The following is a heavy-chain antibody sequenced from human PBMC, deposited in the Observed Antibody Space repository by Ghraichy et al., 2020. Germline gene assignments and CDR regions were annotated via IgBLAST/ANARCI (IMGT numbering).Heavy chain of an antibody. CDR1: GYSFTSYW. J-gene: IGHJ3*02. D-gene: IGHD3-10*01. V-gene: IGHV5-51*01. CDR2: IYPGDSDT. Sequence: GGSLRLSCKGSGYSFTSYWIGWVRQMPGKGLEWMGIIYPGDSDTRYSPSFQGQVTISADKSISTAYLQWSSLKASDTAMYYCARSTNGVTYDLLWFGEPPGGAFDIWGQGTMVTVSS. CDR3: ARSTNGVTYDLLWFGEPPGGAFDI.